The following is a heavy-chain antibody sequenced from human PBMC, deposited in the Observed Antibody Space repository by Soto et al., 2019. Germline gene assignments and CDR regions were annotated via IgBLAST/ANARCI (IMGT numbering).Heavy chain of an antibody. V-gene: IGHV3-48*01. Sequence: GGSLRLSCAASGFTFSSYAMHWVRQAPGKGLEWVSYISSSSSTIYYADSVKGRFTISRDNAKNSLYLQMNSLRAEDTAVYYCARHPERIAQIGWFDPWGQGTLVTVSS. CDR3: ARHPERIAQIGWFDP. CDR1: GFTFSSYA. CDR2: ISSSSSTI. D-gene: IGHD6-13*01. J-gene: IGHJ5*02.